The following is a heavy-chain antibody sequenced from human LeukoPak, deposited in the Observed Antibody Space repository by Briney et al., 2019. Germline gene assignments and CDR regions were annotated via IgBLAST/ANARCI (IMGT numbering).Heavy chain of an antibody. J-gene: IGHJ6*02. D-gene: IGHD4-23*01. V-gene: IGHV3-53*01. CDR3: ARSTVDQYYYYGMDV. Sequence: GGSLRLSCAASGFTVSSSHMTWVRQAVGKGLEWVSFVYSGGDTSYADSVKGRFTISRDNSKNTLYLQMNSLRAEDTAVYYCARSTVDQYYYYGMDVWGQGTTVTVSS. CDR2: VYSGGDT. CDR1: GFTVSSSH.